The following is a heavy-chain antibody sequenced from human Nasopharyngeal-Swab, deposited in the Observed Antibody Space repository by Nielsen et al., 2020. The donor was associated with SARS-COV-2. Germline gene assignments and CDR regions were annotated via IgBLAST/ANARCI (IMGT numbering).Heavy chain of an antibody. CDR2: IVVGSGNT. Sequence: SVKVSCKASGFTCTSSAVQWVRQARGQRREWIGWIVVGSGNTNYAQKFQERVTITRDMSTSTAYMELSSLRSEDTAVYYCAAGVYYDFWSGYPPLDYWGQGTLVTVSS. V-gene: IGHV1-58*01. D-gene: IGHD3-3*01. J-gene: IGHJ4*02. CDR1: GFTCTSSA. CDR3: AAGVYYDFWSGYPPLDY.